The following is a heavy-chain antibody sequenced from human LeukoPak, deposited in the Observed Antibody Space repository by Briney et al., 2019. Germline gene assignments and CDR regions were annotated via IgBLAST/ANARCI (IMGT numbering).Heavy chain of an antibody. V-gene: IGHV4-34*01. J-gene: IGHJ5*02. CDR3: ARVEKKSSSWYGQGLNWFAP. CDR2: INHSGST. Sequence: PSETLSLTCAVYGGSFSGYYWSWIRQPPGKGLEWIGEINHSGSTNYSPSLKSRVTISVDTSKNQFSLKLTSVTAADTAVYYCARVEKKSSSWYGQGLNWFAPWGQGTLVIVSS. D-gene: IGHD6-13*01. CDR1: GGSFSGYY.